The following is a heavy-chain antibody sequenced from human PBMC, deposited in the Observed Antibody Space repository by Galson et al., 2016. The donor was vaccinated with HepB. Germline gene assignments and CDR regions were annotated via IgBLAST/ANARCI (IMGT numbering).Heavy chain of an antibody. J-gene: IGHJ6*02. CDR3: AANFGDYYYGGDV. Sequence: SVKVSCKASGYTFTDYYLHWVRQAPGQGLEWLGWINPNSGGTNYAQKFQGWVTMTRDTSISTAYIELSKLRSDDKAVYYCAANFGDYYYGGDVWGQGTTVTVS. CDR2: INPNSGGT. V-gene: IGHV1-2*04. CDR1: GYTFTDYY. D-gene: IGHD4-17*01.